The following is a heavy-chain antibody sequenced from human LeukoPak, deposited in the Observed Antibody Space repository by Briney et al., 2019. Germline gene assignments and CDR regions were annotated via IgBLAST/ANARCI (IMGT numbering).Heavy chain of an antibody. CDR1: GLTFSDAW. CDR3: AKGIYSSNWYYYYGMDV. D-gene: IGHD6-13*01. V-gene: IGHV3-23*01. Sequence: GGSLRLSCVLSGLTFSDAWMSWVRQAPGKGLEWVSAISGSGGSTYYADSVKGRFTISRDNSKNTLYLQMNSLRAEDTAAYYCAKGIYSSNWYYYYGMDVWGQGTTVTVYS. J-gene: IGHJ6*02. CDR2: ISGSGGST.